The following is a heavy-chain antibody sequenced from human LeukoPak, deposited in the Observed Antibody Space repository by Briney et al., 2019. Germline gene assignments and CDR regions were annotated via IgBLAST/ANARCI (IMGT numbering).Heavy chain of an antibody. CDR1: GFTFTSYW. V-gene: IGHV3-13*01. Sequence: QPGGSLRLSCAASGFTFTSYWMHWVRQVPGKGLEWVSAIGTAGDTYYPGSVKGRSTISRENAKNSLYLQMNSLRAGDTAVYYCARTQKRVGTKVGAFDIWGQGTMVTVSS. CDR2: IGTAGDT. D-gene: IGHD2-15*01. CDR3: ARTQKRVGTKVGAFDI. J-gene: IGHJ3*02.